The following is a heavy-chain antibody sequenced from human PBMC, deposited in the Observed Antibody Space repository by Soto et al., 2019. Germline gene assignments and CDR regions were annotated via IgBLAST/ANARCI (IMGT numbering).Heavy chain of an antibody. J-gene: IGHJ5*02. D-gene: IGHD1-26*01. CDR1: GGSFSGYY. V-gene: IGHV4-59*01. Sequence: SETLSLTCAVYGGSFSGYYWSWIRQPPGKGLEWIGYIYYSGSTNYNPSLKSRVTISVDTSKNQFSLKLSSVTAADTAVYYCARAGGSLGWFDPWGQGTLVTVSS. CDR3: ARAGGSLGWFDP. CDR2: IYYSGST.